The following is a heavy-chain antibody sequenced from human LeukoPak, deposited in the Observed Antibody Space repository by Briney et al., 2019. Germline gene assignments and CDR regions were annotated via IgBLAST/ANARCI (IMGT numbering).Heavy chain of an antibody. CDR2: IYPGDSDT. D-gene: IGHD6-19*01. V-gene: IGHV5-51*01. J-gene: IGHJ4*02. Sequence: GESLKISCKGSGYSLTNYWIGWVRQMPGKGLEWMGIIYPGDSDTKYSPSFEGQVTISVDKSISTAYLQWSSLKASDTAMYYCARSGYSSGWYVGSFDYWGQGTLVTVSS. CDR1: GYSLTNYW. CDR3: ARSGYSSGWYVGSFDY.